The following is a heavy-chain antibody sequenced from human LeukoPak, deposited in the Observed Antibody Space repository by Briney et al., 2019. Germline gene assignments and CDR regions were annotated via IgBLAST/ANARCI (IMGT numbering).Heavy chain of an antibody. Sequence: GGSLRLSCVVSGFSFSSFEMNWVRQAPGKGLEWVSYISSSSITLYADSVKGRFTISRDNARDSLYLQMNSLRAEDTAVYYCARGGDYGSYYFDYWGQGTLVTVSS. CDR2: ISSSSIT. D-gene: IGHD4-17*01. CDR1: GFSFSSFE. V-gene: IGHV3-48*03. CDR3: ARGGDYGSYYFDY. J-gene: IGHJ4*02.